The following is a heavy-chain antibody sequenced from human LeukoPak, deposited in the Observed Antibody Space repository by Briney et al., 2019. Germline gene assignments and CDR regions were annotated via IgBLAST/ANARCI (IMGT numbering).Heavy chain of an antibody. J-gene: IGHJ4*02. V-gene: IGHV3-48*04. CDR2: ISSSGSTI. CDR3: GGEVGAMGDY. Sequence: GESLRLSCAASGFTFSSYSMNWVRQAPGKGLEWVSYISSSGSTIYYAASVKGRFTISRDNAKNSMYLQMNSLRAEDTAVYYCGGEVGAMGDYWGQGTLVTVSS. CDR1: GFTFSSYS. D-gene: IGHD1-26*01.